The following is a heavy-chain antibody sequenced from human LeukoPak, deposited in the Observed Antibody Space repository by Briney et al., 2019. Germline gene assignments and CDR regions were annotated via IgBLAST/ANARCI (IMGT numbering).Heavy chain of an antibody. D-gene: IGHD3-3*01. J-gene: IGHJ6*02. Sequence: SETLSLTCTVSGGSISSYYWSWIRQPPGKGLEWIGEINHSGSTNYNPSLKSRVTISVDTSKNQFSLKLSSVTAADTAVYYCARASYDSFYYYYGMDVWGQGTTVTVSS. V-gene: IGHV4-34*01. CDR2: INHSGST. CDR1: GGSISSYY. CDR3: ARASYDSFYYYYGMDV.